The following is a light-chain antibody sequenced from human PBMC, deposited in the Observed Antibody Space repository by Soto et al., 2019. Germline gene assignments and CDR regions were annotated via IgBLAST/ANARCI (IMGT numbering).Light chain of an antibody. CDR1: QDISNF. CDR2: DAS. Sequence: IQMTQAPSSLSASVGDRVIITCRASQDISNFLSWYQQKPGKAPELLIYDASILETGVPSRFAGSGSGTHFFLTISTLQPDDIAMYYCQQYDSLPLTFGGGTDVEIK. CDR3: QQYDSLPLT. J-gene: IGKJ4*01. V-gene: IGKV1-33*01.